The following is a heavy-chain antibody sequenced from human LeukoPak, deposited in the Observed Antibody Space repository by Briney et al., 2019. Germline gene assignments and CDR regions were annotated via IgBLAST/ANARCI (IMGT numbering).Heavy chain of an antibody. Sequence: ASVKVSCKVSGYTLTELSMHWVRQAPGKGLEWMGGFDPEDGETIYAQKFQGRVTMTEDTSTDTAYMELSSLRSEDTAVYYCATGIIAAGTEPSDYWGQGTLVTVSS. CDR2: FDPEDGET. J-gene: IGHJ4*02. D-gene: IGHD6-13*01. CDR1: GYTLTELS. CDR3: ATGIIAAGTEPSDY. V-gene: IGHV1-24*01.